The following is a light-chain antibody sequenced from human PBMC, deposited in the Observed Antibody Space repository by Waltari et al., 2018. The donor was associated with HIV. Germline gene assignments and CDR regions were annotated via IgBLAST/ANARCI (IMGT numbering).Light chain of an antibody. CDR3: VMYMGSGIWV. CDR1: SGSVSTNYY. Sequence: QTVVTQEPSFSVSPGGTVTLTCGLSSGSVSTNYYPSWYQLTPGQAPRTLIYNTNSRSSGVPDRFSGSILENKAALTITGAQADDECDYYCVMYMGSGIWVFGGGTKLTVL. CDR2: NTN. V-gene: IGLV8-61*01. J-gene: IGLJ3*02.